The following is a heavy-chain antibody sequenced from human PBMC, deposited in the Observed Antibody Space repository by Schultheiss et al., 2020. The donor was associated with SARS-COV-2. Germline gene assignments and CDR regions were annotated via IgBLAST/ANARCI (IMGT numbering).Heavy chain of an antibody. V-gene: IGHV3-30*18. CDR1: GFTFSSYG. J-gene: IGHJ4*02. D-gene: IGHD1-7*01. CDR2: ISYDGSNK. Sequence: GESLKISCAASGFTFSSYGMHWVRQAPGKGLEWVAVISYDGSNKYYADSVKGRFTISRDNSKNTLYLQMNSLRAEDTAVYYCAKAKTGTYTSDYWGQGTLVTVSS. CDR3: AKAKTGTYTSDY.